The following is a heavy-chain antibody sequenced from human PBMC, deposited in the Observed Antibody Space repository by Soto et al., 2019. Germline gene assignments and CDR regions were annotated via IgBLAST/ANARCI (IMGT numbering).Heavy chain of an antibody. CDR1: GFTFSSYG. CDR3: AKDLLAVAGSSH. Sequence: PGGSLRLSCAASGFTFSSYGMHWVRQAPGKGLEWVAVIWYDGSNKYYADSVKGRFTISRGNSKNTLYLQMSSLRAEDTAVYYCAKDLLAVAGSSHWGQGTLVTVSS. V-gene: IGHV3-30*02. D-gene: IGHD6-19*01. J-gene: IGHJ4*02. CDR2: IWYDGSNK.